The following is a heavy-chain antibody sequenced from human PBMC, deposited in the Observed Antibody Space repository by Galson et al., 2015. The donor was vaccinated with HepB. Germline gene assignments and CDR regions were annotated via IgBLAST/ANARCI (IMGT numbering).Heavy chain of an antibody. V-gene: IGHV3-30*18. CDR3: VKNFWIGPTNHYYMDV. J-gene: IGHJ6*03. CDR2: ISYDGSNG. CDR1: GFTFRSYG. D-gene: IGHD3-3*01. Sequence: SLRLSCAASGFTFRSYGMNWVRQGPGKGLEWVAVISYDGSNGDYTDSVKGRFTISRDNSKNTLFLQMDSLRAEDSAVYYCVKNFWIGPTNHYYMDVWGKGTTVTVSS.